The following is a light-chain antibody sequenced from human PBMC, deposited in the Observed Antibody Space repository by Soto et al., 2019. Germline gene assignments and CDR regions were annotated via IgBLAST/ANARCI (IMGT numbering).Light chain of an antibody. CDR3: SSYTSSDTPYV. J-gene: IGLJ1*01. V-gene: IGLV2-14*01. CDR1: RSDVGGFNY. Sequence: QSVLTQPASVSGSPGQSITISCTGTRSDVGGFNYVSWYQQHPDKAPKLIIYVVSNRPSGVSNRFSGSKSGNTASLTISGLQAEDEADYYCSSYTSSDTPYVFGTGTKLTVL. CDR2: VVS.